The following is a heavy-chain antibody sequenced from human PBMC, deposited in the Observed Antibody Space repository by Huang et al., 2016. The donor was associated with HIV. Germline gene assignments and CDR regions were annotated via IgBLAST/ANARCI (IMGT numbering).Heavy chain of an antibody. CDR2: IHPNRGVT. CDR3: ARSPLLGESSSALEF. D-gene: IGHD3-16*01. CDR1: GYIFIGYY. Sequence: QVQLVQSGAEVKKPGASVKVSCKASGYIFIGYYIQWVRQAPGQGLEWRGRIHPNRGVTKYAEKFEGRVTMTRDTSIDTAYMEVRSLRTDDTAVYYGARSPLLGESSSALEFWGQGTLAIVSS. V-gene: IGHV1-2*06. J-gene: IGHJ4*02.